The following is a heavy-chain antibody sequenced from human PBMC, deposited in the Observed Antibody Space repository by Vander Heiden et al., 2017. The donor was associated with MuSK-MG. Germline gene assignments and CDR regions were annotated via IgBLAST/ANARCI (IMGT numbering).Heavy chain of an antibody. V-gene: IGHV3-30-3*01. Sequence: QVQLVESGGGVVQPGRSLRLSCAASGFTFSRYAMPWVRQAPGKGLEWVAVISYDGSNKYYADSVKGRFTISRDNSKNTLYLQMNSLRAEDTAVYYCAREIIFSIYLFDYWGQGTLVTVSS. CDR3: AREIIFSIYLFDY. CDR2: ISYDGSNK. D-gene: IGHD3-16*02. J-gene: IGHJ4*02. CDR1: GFTFSRYA.